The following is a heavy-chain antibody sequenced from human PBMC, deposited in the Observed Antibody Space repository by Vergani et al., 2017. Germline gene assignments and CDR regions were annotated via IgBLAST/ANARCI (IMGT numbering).Heavy chain of an antibody. D-gene: IGHD3-16*01. CDR1: GFTFNSYG. CDR3: ARGGSITDGRRFDP. V-gene: IGHV3-30*02. J-gene: IGHJ5*02. Sequence: QVQLVESGGGVVQPGGSLRLSCAASGFTFNSYGMHWVRQAPGKGLEWVASIRSDESRRYYGDSMEGPFTISRDNSKNTLYLQMKSLRPEDTAVYYCARGGSITDGRRFDPWGQGTLVTVSS. CDR2: IRSDESRR.